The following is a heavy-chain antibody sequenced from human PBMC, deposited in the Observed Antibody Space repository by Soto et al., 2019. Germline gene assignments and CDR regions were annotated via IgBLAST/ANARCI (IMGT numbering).Heavy chain of an antibody. CDR1: GFTFREAW. CDR2: IKSKSDGETT. Sequence: GGSLRLSCAASGFTFREAWMSWVRQAPGKGLEWVGRIKSKSDGETTDYAAPVKGRFTISRDDSEKTLHLQMNSLKAEDSAIYYCVTAGPELYYYYYGMDVWGQGTTVTVSS. J-gene: IGHJ6*02. V-gene: IGHV3-15*01. CDR3: VTAGPELYYYYYGMDV. D-gene: IGHD1-7*01.